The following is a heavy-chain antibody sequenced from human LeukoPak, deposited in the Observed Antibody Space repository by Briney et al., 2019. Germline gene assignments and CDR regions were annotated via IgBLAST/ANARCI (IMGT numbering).Heavy chain of an antibody. CDR2: ISAFNGNT. J-gene: IGHJ4*02. V-gene: IGHV1-18*01. CDR3: ARVYSSAFDH. D-gene: IGHD3-10*01. CDR1: GYTFTSYD. Sequence: ASVKVSCKASGYTFTSYDIVCVRQAPGQGLEWMGWISAFNGNTNNAQKVQGRVTMTTDTSTSTAYMELRSLTSDDTAMYYCARVYSSAFDHWGQGTLVTVTS.